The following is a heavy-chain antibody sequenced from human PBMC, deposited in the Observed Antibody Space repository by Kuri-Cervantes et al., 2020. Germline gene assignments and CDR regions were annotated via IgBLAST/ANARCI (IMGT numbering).Heavy chain of an antibody. CDR3: ARFGESWTDY. CDR1: GGSFSGYY. Sequence: GSLRLSCAVYGGSFSGYYWSWIHQPPGKGLEWIGEINHSGSTNYNPSLKSRVTISVDTSKNQFSLKLSSVTAADTAVYYCARFGESWTDYWGQGTLVTVSS. CDR2: INHSGST. J-gene: IGHJ4*02. V-gene: IGHV4-34*01. D-gene: IGHD3-10*01.